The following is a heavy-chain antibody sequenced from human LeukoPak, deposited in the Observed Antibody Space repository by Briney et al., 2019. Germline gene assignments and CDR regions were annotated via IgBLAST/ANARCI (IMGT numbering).Heavy chain of an antibody. CDR2: ISRGGTT. J-gene: IGHJ6*02. CDR1: GFNVSLNY. V-gene: IGHV3-66*01. CDR3: ARAHYYDYSYGMDV. Sequence: GGSLRLSCAASGFNVSLNYMTWVRQAPGRGLEWVSFISRGGTTYYADSVKGRFTISRDNSKDTLLPQMNSLRAEDTAVYFCARAHYYDYSYGMDVWGQGTAVTVSS. D-gene: IGHD3-22*01.